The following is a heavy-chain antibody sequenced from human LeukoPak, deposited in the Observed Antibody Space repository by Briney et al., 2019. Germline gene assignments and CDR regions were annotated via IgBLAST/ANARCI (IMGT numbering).Heavy chain of an antibody. CDR1: GFTVSSNY. Sequence: GGSLRLSCGASGFTVSSNYMSWVRRAPGKGLEWVSVIYSGGSTYYADSVKGRFTISRDNSKNTLYLQMNSLRAEDTAVYYCARESRSAFDIWGQGTMVTVSS. CDR2: IYSGGST. J-gene: IGHJ3*02. CDR3: ARESRSAFDI. V-gene: IGHV3-53*01.